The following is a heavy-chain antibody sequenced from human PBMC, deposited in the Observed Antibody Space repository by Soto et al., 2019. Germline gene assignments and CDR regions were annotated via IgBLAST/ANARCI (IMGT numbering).Heavy chain of an antibody. CDR3: ARDTFGAQGKDY. V-gene: IGHV1-69*01. Sequence: QVQLVQSGAEVKQPGSSVKVSCKASGGTFSSYAISWVRQAPGQGLEWMGGIIPIFGTANYAQKFQVRVTITADESTRTAYMELSSLRSEDTAVYYCARDTFGAQGKDYWGQGTLVTVSS. J-gene: IGHJ4*02. CDR2: IIPIFGTA. D-gene: IGHD3-3*01. CDR1: GGTFSSYA.